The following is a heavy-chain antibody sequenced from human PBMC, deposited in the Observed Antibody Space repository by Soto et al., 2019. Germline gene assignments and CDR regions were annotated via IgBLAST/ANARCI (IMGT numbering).Heavy chain of an antibody. CDR3: AHSYGSGWYYYFTS. CDR1: GFSLSTRGVG. D-gene: IGHD6-19*01. V-gene: IGHV2-5*02. CDR2: IYWDDDK. Sequence: QITLKESGPTLVKPTQTLTLTCTFSGFSLSTRGVGVGWSRQPPGKALEWLAVIYWDDDKRYSPSLKNRLTITKDTSKNQVVLTMTNMDPEDTATYYCAHSYGSGWYYYFTSWGQGTLVTVSS. J-gene: IGHJ4*02.